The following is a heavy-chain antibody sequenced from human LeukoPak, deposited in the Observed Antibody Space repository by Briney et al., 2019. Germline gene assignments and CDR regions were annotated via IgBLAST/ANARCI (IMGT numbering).Heavy chain of an antibody. CDR3: ARLGRGGISDYFDY. CDR1: GGSVSSGSYY. V-gene: IGHV4-61*01. J-gene: IGHJ4*02. Sequence: SETLSLTCSVSGGSVSSGSYYWSWIRQPPGKALEWIGYIYYSGSTSYNPSLKTRVTISVDTSKNQFSLKLSSVTAADTAVYYCARLGRGGISDYFDYWGQGTLVTVST. CDR2: IYYSGST. D-gene: IGHD1-14*01.